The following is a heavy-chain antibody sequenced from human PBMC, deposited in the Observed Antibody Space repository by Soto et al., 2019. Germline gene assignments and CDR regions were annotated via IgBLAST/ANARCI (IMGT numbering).Heavy chain of an antibody. CDR3: AKTSNGYPFYF. D-gene: IGHD3-22*01. V-gene: IGHV3-23*01. J-gene: IGHJ4*01. CDR1: VSYYA. Sequence: VSYYAMSWGRQYSMKGLEWGSTSNYFCDSSYYTDSVKGRFTISRDNSKNTPYLQKKKLRAEDTVVYYCAKTSNGYPFYF. CDR2: SNYFCDSS.